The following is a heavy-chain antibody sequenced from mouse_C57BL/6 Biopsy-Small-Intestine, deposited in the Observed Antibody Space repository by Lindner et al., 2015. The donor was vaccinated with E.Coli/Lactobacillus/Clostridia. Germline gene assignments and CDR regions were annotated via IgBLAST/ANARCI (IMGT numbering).Heavy chain of an antibody. J-gene: IGHJ1*03. CDR1: GFSLTSFG. Sequence: VQLQESGPGLVAPSQSLSITCTVSGFSLTSFGVDWIRQSPGKGLEWLGVIWTMGRTNYNSALKSRLIISKDNSKSQVFLKMNSLQTDDTARYYCARRYYFDSSYDWYFDVWGTGTTVTVSS. V-gene: IGHV2-6*01. CDR2: IWTMGRT. CDR3: ARRYYFDSSYDWYFDV. D-gene: IGHD1-1*01.